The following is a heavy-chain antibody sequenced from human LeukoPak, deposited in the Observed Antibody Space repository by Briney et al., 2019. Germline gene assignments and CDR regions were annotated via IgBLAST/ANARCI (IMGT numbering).Heavy chain of an antibody. CDR1: GFTVSSNY. J-gene: IGHJ4*02. D-gene: IGHD4-23*01. CDR2: IYSGGST. CDR3: ARGTTVVTFDY. V-gene: IGHV3-53*01. Sequence: GGSLRLSCAASGFTVSSNYMSWVRQAPGKGLEWVSVIYSGGSTYYADSVKGRFTISRDNAKNSLYLQMNSLRDEDTAVYYCARGTTVVTFDYWGQGTLVTVSS.